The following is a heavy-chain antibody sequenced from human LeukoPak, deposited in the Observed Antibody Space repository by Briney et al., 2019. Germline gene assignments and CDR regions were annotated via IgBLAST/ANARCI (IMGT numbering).Heavy chain of an antibody. D-gene: IGHD3-22*01. CDR1: GFTFSSYA. J-gene: IGHJ3*02. V-gene: IGHV3-23*01. Sequence: VGSLRLSCAASGFTFSSYAMSWVRQAPGRGLEWVSAISGSGGSTYYADSVKGRFTISRDNSKNTLYLQMNSLRAEDTAVYYCAKDYGSGYYDDAFDIWGQGTMVTVSS. CDR2: ISGSGGST. CDR3: AKDYGSGYYDDAFDI.